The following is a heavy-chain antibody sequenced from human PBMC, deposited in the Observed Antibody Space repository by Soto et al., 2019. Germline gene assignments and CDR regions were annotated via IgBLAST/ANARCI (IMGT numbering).Heavy chain of an antibody. CDR3: ARMTYYDFLTGYPSGYYFDY. Sequence: TETLSLTAALRSDASTGSDWWSQVREPPGEGLEWIGEIYHSGSTNYTPSLKSRVTISVDKSKNQFSLKLSSVTAADTAVYYCARMTYYDFLTGYPSGYYFDYWGQGTLVTVS. D-gene: IGHD3-9*01. CDR1: SDASTGSDW. CDR2: IYHSGST. V-gene: IGHV4-4*02. J-gene: IGHJ4*02.